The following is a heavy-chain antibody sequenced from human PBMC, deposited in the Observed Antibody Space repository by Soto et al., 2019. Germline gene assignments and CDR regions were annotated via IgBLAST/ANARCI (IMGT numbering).Heavy chain of an antibody. CDR3: ARENSSGSYYYFDS. CDR1: GYTFTSYG. V-gene: IGHV1-18*01. D-gene: IGHD1-26*01. Sequence: GASVKVSCTASGYTFTSYGISWVRQAPGQGLEWMGWISAYNGNTNYAQKLQGRVTMTTDTSTSTAYMELRSLRSDDTAVYYCARENSSGSYYYFDSWGQGTLVTVSS. J-gene: IGHJ4*02. CDR2: ISAYNGNT.